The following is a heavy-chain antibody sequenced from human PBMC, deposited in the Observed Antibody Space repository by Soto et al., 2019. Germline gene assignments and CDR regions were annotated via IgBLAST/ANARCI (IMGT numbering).Heavy chain of an antibody. CDR1: GYFMTNGNY. V-gene: IGHV4-38-2*02. CDR3: ARDREPVASTFDY. J-gene: IGHJ4*02. Sequence: SETLSLTCAVSGYFMTNGNYWGWIRQSPGKGLEWIGSIYYTGRTYYNPSLKSRVTMSVDTSKNQFSLKLTSVTAADTAGYYCARDREPVASTFDYWGPGTRVTVSS. CDR2: IYYTGRT. D-gene: IGHD1-1*01.